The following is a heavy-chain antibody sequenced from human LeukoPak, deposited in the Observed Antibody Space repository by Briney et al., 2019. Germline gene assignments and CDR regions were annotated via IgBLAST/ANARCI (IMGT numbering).Heavy chain of an antibody. J-gene: IGHJ4*02. Sequence: PSETLSLTCTVSGYFISSGYYWGWIRQPPGKGLQWIGSIHHSGSTYYNPSLKSRVTISVDTSKNQFSLKLSSVTAADTAVYYCARTSSSGLVGGYYFDYWGQGTLVTVYS. CDR3: ARTSSSGLVGGYYFDY. CDR2: IHHSGST. V-gene: IGHV4-38-2*02. CDR1: GYFISSGYY. D-gene: IGHD6-19*01.